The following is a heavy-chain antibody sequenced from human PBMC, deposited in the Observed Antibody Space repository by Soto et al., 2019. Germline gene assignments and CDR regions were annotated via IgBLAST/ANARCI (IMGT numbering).Heavy chain of an antibody. D-gene: IGHD3-22*01. CDR1: GFTFSSYG. J-gene: IGHJ4*02. CDR3: ARDPRPFLYDSSGYYFDY. V-gene: IGHV3-33*01. CDR2: IWYDGSNK. Sequence: QVQLVESGGGVVQPGRSLRLSCAASGFTFSSYGMHWVRQAPGKGLEWVAVIWYDGSNKYYADSVKGRFTISRDNSKNTLYLQMNSLRAEDTAVYYCARDPRPFLYDSSGYYFDYWGQGTLVTVSS.